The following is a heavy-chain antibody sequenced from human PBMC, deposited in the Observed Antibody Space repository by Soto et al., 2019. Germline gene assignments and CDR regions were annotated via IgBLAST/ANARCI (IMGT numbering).Heavy chain of an antibody. J-gene: IGHJ6*03. CDR1: GYTFTGYY. CDR2: INPNSGGT. CDR3: ARGREQTSYYSGYDWRYYYYYYYMDV. Sequence: EASVKVSCKASGYTFTGYYMHWVRQAPGQGLEWMGWINPNSGGTNYAQKFQGWVTMTRDTSISTAYMELSRLRSDDTAVYYCARGREQTSYYSGYDWRYYYYYYYMDVWGKGTTVTVSS. V-gene: IGHV1-2*04. D-gene: IGHD5-12*01.